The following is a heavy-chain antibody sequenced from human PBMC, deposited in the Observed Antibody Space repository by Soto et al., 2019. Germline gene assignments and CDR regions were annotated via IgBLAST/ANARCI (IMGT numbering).Heavy chain of an antibody. CDR3: ARDISYGSGTGYDY. Sequence: QVQLVQSGAEVKKPGASLKVSCKASGYTFTSHGISWVRQAPGQGLEWMGWISNQNGDTNYAPKLQDRVTLTTDTSTRTAYMELTSLTSDDTAVYFCARDISYGSGTGYDYWGQGTLVTVSS. CDR1: GYTFTSHG. J-gene: IGHJ4*02. CDR2: ISNQNGDT. V-gene: IGHV1-18*01. D-gene: IGHD3-10*01.